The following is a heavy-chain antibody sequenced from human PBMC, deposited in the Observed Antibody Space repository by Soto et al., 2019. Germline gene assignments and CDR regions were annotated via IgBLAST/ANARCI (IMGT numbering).Heavy chain of an antibody. D-gene: IGHD6-19*01. J-gene: IGHJ1*01. Sequence: GASVKVSCKASGYAFTSYGISWLLQAPGQGLEWMGWISAYNGNTNYAQKLQGRVTMTTDTSTSTAYMELRSLRSDDTAVYYCARGGAPGAGYSSGWAKHWGQGTLVTVSS. CDR1: GYAFTSYG. CDR3: ARGGAPGAGYSSGWAKH. CDR2: ISAYNGNT. V-gene: IGHV1-18*01.